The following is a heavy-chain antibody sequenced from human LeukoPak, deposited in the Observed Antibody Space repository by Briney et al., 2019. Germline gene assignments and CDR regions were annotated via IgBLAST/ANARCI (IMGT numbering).Heavy chain of an antibody. Sequence: SETLSLTCTVSGGSVSSTTYYWSWIRQPPGKGLEWIASINYSGSTYYNPSLKSRVTISVDTSENQFSLKLSSVTTADTAVYYCARYVVYGSGKYYFDYWGQGTLVTVSS. J-gene: IGHJ4*02. D-gene: IGHD3-10*01. V-gene: IGHV4-39*01. CDR1: GGSVSSTTYY. CDR3: ARYVVYGSGKYYFDY. CDR2: INYSGST.